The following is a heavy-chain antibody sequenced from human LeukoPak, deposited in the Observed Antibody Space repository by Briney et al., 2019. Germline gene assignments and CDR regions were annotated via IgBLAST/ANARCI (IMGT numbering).Heavy chain of an antibody. CDR1: GGSISSSSYY. CDR3: ARDRLYYDSSGYYYDY. Sequence: SETLSLTCTVSGGSISSSSYYWGWIRQPPGKGLEWIGSIYYSGSTYHNPSLKSRVTISVDTSKNQFSLKLSSVTAADTAVYYCARDRLYYDSSGYYYDYWGQGTLVTVSS. CDR2: IYYSGST. D-gene: IGHD3-22*01. V-gene: IGHV4-39*07. J-gene: IGHJ4*02.